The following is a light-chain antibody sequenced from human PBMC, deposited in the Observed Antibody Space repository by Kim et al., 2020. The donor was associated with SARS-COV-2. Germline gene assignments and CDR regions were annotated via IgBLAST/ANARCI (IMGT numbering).Light chain of an antibody. CDR2: DVT. CDR1: SSDVGGQKY. V-gene: IGLV2-14*03. CDR3: CSYTNSGTYV. J-gene: IGLJ1*01. Sequence: GQSITISCPGTSSDVGGQKYVSWYQQHPGKAPKLMIFDVTNRPSGISDRFSGSKSGNTASLTISGLRAEDEADYYCCSYTNSGTYVFGSGTKVTVL.